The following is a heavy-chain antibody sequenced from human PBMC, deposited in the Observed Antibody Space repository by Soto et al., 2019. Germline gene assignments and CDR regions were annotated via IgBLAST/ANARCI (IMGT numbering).Heavy chain of an antibody. D-gene: IGHD3-3*01. CDR2: INHSGST. J-gene: IGHJ6*02. V-gene: IGHV4-34*01. CDR3: GRGEFVFGVVRPTQYGMDV. Sequence: PSETLSLTCAVYGGSFSGYYWSWIRQPPGKGLEWIGEINHSGSTNYNPSLKSRVTISVDTSKNQFSLKLSSVTAADTAVYYCGRGEFVFGVVRPTQYGMDVWGQGTTVTVSS. CDR1: GGSFSGYY.